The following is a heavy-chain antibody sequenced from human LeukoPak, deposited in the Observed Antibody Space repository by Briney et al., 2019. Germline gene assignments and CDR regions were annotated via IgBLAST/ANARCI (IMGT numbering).Heavy chain of an antibody. D-gene: IGHD3-22*01. CDR1: GFTVSSNY. V-gene: IGHV3-53*01. Sequence: PGGSLRLSCAASGFTVSSNYMSWVRQAPGKGLEWVSVIYSGGSTYYADSVKGRFTISRDNSKNTLYLQMNSLRAEDTAVYYCARHRKGLLDAFDIWGQGTMVTVSS. J-gene: IGHJ3*02. CDR2: IYSGGST. CDR3: ARHRKGLLDAFDI.